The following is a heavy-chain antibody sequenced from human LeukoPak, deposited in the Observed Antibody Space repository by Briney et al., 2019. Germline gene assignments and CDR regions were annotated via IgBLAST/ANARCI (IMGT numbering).Heavy chain of an antibody. Sequence: GGSLRLSCAASGFTFSSYSMSWVRQAPGKGLEWVSSISSSSSYIYYADSVKGRFTISRDNAKNSLYLQMNSLRAEDTAVYYCARDIGAGAVAGEIDYWGQGTLVTVSS. V-gene: IGHV3-21*01. D-gene: IGHD6-19*01. J-gene: IGHJ4*02. CDR3: ARDIGAGAVAGEIDY. CDR1: GFTFSSYS. CDR2: ISSSSSYI.